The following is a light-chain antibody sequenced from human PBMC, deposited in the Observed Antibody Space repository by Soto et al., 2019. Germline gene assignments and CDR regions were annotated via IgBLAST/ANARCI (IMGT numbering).Light chain of an antibody. J-gene: IGKJ4*01. CDR2: GAS. CDR1: QSVGRNY. Sequence: EIVLTQSPGTLSVSPGERATLSCRASQSVGRNYLAWYQQKPGQAPRLLIYGASSRATGIPDRFSGSGSGTDFTLSISRLEPVDFAVYYCQQYASSPLTFGGGTKVETK. V-gene: IGKV3-20*01. CDR3: QQYASSPLT.